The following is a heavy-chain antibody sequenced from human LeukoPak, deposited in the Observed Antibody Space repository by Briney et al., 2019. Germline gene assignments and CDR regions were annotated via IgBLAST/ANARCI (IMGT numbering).Heavy chain of an antibody. V-gene: IGHV1-46*01. Sequence: GTSVKVSCKASRFTFSSPTVHWVRQAPGQGLEWMGVINPRGTSTIYAEKFQGRIIMTRDLSTTTDYMELSSLKSDDTAVYYCARDNSMHERGWWFDPWGQGTLVTVSS. CDR2: INPRGTST. D-gene: IGHD4-23*01. CDR3: ARDNSMHERGWWFDP. CDR1: RFTFSSPT. J-gene: IGHJ5*02.